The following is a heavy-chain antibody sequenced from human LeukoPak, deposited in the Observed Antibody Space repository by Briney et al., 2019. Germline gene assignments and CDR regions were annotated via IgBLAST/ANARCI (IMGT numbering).Heavy chain of an antibody. CDR1: GFTFSSYA. V-gene: IGHV3-48*04. CDR2: IDSSGTTI. Sequence: HAGGSLRLSCAASGFTFSSYAMTWVRQAPGKGLEWVSYIDSSGTTIYYADSVKGRFTISRDNAKNSLYLQMNSLRAEDTAVYYCARDLGVHYDLWGQGTLVTVSS. CDR3: ARDLGVHYDL. D-gene: IGHD3-3*01. J-gene: IGHJ4*02.